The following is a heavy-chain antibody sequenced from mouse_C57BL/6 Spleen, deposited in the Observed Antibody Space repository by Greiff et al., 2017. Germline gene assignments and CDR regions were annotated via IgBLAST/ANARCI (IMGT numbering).Heavy chain of an antibody. V-gene: IGHV1-22*01. CDR1: GYTFPDYN. J-gene: IGHJ2*01. D-gene: IGHD2-4*01. CDR3: ASDLPCDY. CDR2: INPNNGGT. Sequence: VKLQQSGPELVKPGASVKMSCKASGYTFPDYNMHWVKQSHGKSLAWIGSINPNNGGTSYHQTFKGQATLSVNKSSSPAYMELRSLTSEDSAVYYCASDLPCDYWGQGTTLTVAS.